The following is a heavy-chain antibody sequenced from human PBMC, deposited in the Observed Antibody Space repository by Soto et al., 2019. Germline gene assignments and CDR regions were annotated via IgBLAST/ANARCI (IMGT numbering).Heavy chain of an antibody. J-gene: IGHJ6*02. D-gene: IGHD4-4*01. CDR1: GGTFSSYA. CDR3: ARDRTVTTPYYGMDV. CDR2: IIPIFGTA. V-gene: IGHV1-69*13. Sequence: SVKVSCKASGGTFSSYAISWVRQAPGQGLEWMGGIIPIFGTANYAQKFQGRVTITADESTSTAYMELSSLRSEDTAVYYCARDRTVTTPYYGMDVWGQGTTVTVSS.